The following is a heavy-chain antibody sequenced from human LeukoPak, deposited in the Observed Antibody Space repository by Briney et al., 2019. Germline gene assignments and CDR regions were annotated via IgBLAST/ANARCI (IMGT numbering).Heavy chain of an antibody. CDR1: GFTFSSYA. Sequence: GGSLRLSCAASGFTFSSYAMSWVRQAPGKGLEWVSAISGSGGSTYYADSVKGRFTISRDNSKNTLYLQMNSLRGEDTAVYYCAKDLGAVAGPAEYFQHWGQGTLVTVSS. CDR2: ISGSGGST. D-gene: IGHD6-19*01. CDR3: AKDLGAVAGPAEYFQH. J-gene: IGHJ1*01. V-gene: IGHV3-23*01.